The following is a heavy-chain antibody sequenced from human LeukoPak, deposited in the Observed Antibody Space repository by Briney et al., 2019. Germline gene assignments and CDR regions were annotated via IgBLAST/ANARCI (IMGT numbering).Heavy chain of an antibody. CDR3: ARMVDIVVVPAAIFAFDI. CDR2: IIPIFGTA. CDR1: GGTFSSYA. J-gene: IGHJ3*02. Sequence: GASVKVSCKASGGTFSSYAISWVRQAPGQGLEWMGGIIPIFGTANYAQKFQGRVTITADKSTSTAYMELSSLRSEDTAVYYCARMVDIVVVPAAIFAFDIWGQGTMVTVSS. V-gene: IGHV1-69*06. D-gene: IGHD2-2*03.